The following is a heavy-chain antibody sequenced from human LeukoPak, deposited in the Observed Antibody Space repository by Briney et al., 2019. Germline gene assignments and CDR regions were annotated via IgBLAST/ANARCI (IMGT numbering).Heavy chain of an antibody. CDR2: ISSSSSYI. D-gene: IGHD6-19*01. Sequence: GGSLRLSCAASGFTFSSYSMNWVRQAPGKGLEWVSSISSSSSYIYYADSVKGRFTISRDNAKNSLYLQMNSLRAEDTAVYYCARGPYSSGWYGVYWGQGTLVTVSS. J-gene: IGHJ4*02. CDR1: GFTFSSYS. CDR3: ARGPYSSGWYGVY. V-gene: IGHV3-21*01.